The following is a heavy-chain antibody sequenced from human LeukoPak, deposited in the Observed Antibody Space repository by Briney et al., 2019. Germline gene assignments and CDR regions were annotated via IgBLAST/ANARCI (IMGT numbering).Heavy chain of an antibody. CDR1: GGSISSYY. J-gene: IGHJ4*02. Sequence: PSETLSLTCTVSGGSISSYYWSWIRQPPGKGLEWIGYIFSGSTDYNPSLKSRVTISVGTSKNQFSLQLSSVTAADTAVYYCARGFEYNYRYTFGYWGQGTLVTVSS. D-gene: IGHD5-18*01. V-gene: IGHV4-59*01. CDR2: IFSGST. CDR3: ARGFEYNYRYTFGY.